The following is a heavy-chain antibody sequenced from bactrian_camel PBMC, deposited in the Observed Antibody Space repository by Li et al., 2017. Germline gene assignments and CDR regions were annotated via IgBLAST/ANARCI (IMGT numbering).Heavy chain of an antibody. CDR1: GFTFDDCA. CDR2: INTDGSMT. Sequence: VQLVESGGGLVQPGGSLRLSCAASGFTFDDCAMGWVRQAPGKGLEYLSSINTDGSMTFYAESVKGRFTISRDNARNTLYLQLSSLKTEDTAIYYCVKVLEGGVYATNPQFNGWGQGTQVTVS. CDR3: VKVLEGGVYATNPQFNG. V-gene: IGHV3-1*01. D-gene: IGHD1*01. J-gene: IGHJ4*01.